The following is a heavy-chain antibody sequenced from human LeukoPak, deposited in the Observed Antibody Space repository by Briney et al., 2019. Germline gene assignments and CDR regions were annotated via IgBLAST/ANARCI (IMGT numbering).Heavy chain of an antibody. D-gene: IGHD3-10*01. CDR2: ISYDGSNK. J-gene: IGHJ4*02. CDR1: GFTFSSYG. V-gene: IGHV3-30*03. Sequence: GRSLRLSCAASGFTFSSYGMHWVRQAPGKGLEWVAVISYDGSNKYYADSVKGRFTISRDNSKNTLYLQMNSLRAEDTAVYYCARHGDTCFDWWGQGILVTVSS. CDR3: ARHGDTCFDW.